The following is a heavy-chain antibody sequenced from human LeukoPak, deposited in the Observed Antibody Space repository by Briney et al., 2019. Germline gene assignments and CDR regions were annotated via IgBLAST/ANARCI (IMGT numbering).Heavy chain of an antibody. D-gene: IGHD1-26*01. CDR1: GYTFTGYY. CDR2: INPNSGGT. V-gene: IGHV1-2*02. CDR3: ARVEAGATRSVYYYYGMDV. J-gene: IGHJ6*02. Sequence: ASVKVSCKASGYTFTGYYMHWVRQAPGQGLEWMGWINPNSGGTNYAQKFQGRVTMTRDTSISTAYMELSRLRSDDTAVYYCARVEAGATRSVYYYYGMDVWGQGTTVTVSS.